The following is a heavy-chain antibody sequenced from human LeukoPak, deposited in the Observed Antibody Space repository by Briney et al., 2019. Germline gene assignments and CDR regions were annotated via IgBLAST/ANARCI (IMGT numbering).Heavy chain of an antibody. CDR3: ARVGMDSRGYLYYFDY. CDR1: GGSISSGSYY. V-gene: IGHV4-61*02. J-gene: IGHJ4*02. D-gene: IGHD3-22*01. Sequence: ASETLSLTCTVSGGSISSGSYYWSWIRQPAGKGLEWIGRIYTSGSTNYNPSLKSRVTISVDTSKNQFSLKLSSVTAADTAVYYCARVGMDSRGYLYYFDYWGQGTLVTVSS. CDR2: IYTSGST.